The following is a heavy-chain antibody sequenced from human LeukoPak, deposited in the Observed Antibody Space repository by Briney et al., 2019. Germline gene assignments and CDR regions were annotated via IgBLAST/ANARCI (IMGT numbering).Heavy chain of an antibody. Sequence: GGSLRLSCAASGLTFSSYSMNWVRQAPGKGLEWVSSISSSSSYIYYADSVKGQFTISRDNAKNSLYLQMNSLRAEDTAVYYCARERIAAAGPAIDYWGQGTLVTVSS. V-gene: IGHV3-21*01. CDR3: ARERIAAAGPAIDY. CDR2: ISSSSSYI. D-gene: IGHD6-13*01. CDR1: GLTFSSYS. J-gene: IGHJ4*02.